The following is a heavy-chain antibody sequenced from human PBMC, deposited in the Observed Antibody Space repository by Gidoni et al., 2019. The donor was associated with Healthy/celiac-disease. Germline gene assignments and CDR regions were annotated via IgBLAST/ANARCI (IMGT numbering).Heavy chain of an antibody. V-gene: IGHV3-21*01. Sequence: EVQLVESGGGLVKPGGSLSLSCEASGSTFSSYSMNWVRQAPGKGLEWVSSISSSSSYIYYADSVKGRFTISRDNAKNALYLQMNSLRAEDTAVYYCARGGYSSSWYFSHWGQGTLVTVSS. CDR1: GSTFSSYS. CDR3: ARGGYSSSWYFSH. CDR2: ISSSSSYI. J-gene: IGHJ4*02. D-gene: IGHD6-13*01.